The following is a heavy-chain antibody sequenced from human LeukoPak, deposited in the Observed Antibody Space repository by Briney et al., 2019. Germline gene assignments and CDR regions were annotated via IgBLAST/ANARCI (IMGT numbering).Heavy chain of an antibody. J-gene: IGHJ4*02. CDR3: ARSGWYSSSWYGGNFDY. V-gene: IGHV4-61*02. Sequence: SETLSLTCTVSGGSISSGSYYWSWIRQPAGKGLEWIGRIYTSGSTNYNPSLKSRVTISVDTSKNQFSLKLSSVTAADTAVYYCARSGWYSSSWYGGNFDYWGQGTLVTVSS. CDR1: GGSISSGSYY. D-gene: IGHD6-13*01. CDR2: IYTSGST.